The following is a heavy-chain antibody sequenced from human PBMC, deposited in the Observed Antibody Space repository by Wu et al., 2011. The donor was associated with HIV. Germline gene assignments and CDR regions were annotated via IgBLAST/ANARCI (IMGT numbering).Heavy chain of an antibody. D-gene: IGHD2-21*01. CDR1: GGTFNSYG. V-gene: IGHV1-69*14. CDR2: IIPIFGAA. CDR3: ARDFGGDEDS. J-gene: IGHJ4*02. Sequence: VQLVQSGAEVKKPGSSVKVSCKASGGTFNSYGISWVRQAPGQGLEWMGGIIPIFGAANYAQKFQGRATITADKSTTTAYMELNSLRSEDTAVYYCARDFGGDEDSWGQGTLVTVSS.